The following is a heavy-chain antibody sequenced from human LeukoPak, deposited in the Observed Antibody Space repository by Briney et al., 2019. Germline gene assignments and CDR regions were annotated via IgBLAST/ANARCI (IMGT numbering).Heavy chain of an antibody. CDR1: GFTFTKYW. V-gene: IGHV3-7*01. CDR3: ARDEVDGPLRH. CDR2: IMEDGSEK. J-gene: IGHJ4*02. Sequence: GGSLRLSCEASGFTFTKYWMSWVRQAPGKGLEWVANIMEDGSEKKYVDSVKGRFTIARDNAKNSLYLQMNSLRAEDTAVYYCARDEVDGPLRHWGQGTLVIVSS.